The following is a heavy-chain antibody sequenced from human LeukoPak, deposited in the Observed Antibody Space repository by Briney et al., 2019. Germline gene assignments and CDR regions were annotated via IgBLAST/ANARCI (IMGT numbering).Heavy chain of an antibody. CDR1: GYRFTSYW. Sequence: GASLKISSKGSGYRFTSYWIGWVRRMPGKGLEWMGIIFPHDSSIRYSPSFQGQVTISADKSISTAYLQWTSLKASDTAMYYCARHLRGDDYRHLDYWGQGTLVSVSS. V-gene: IGHV5-51*01. CDR3: ARHLRGDDYRHLDY. J-gene: IGHJ4*02. D-gene: IGHD5-24*01. CDR2: IFPHDSSI.